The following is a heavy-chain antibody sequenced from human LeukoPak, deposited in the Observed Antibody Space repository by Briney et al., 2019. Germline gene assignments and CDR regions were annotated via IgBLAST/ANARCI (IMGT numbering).Heavy chain of an antibody. CDR3: AVPSPDSSAYFDY. CDR2: ISGSGGST. Sequence: GGSLRVSCAASGFTFSSYAMSWVRQAPGKGLEWVSAISGSGGSTYYADSVKGRFTISRDNSKNTLYLQMNSLRADDTAVYYCAVPSPDSSAYFDYWGQGTLVTVSS. D-gene: IGHD3-22*01. V-gene: IGHV3-23*01. J-gene: IGHJ4*02. CDR1: GFTFSSYA.